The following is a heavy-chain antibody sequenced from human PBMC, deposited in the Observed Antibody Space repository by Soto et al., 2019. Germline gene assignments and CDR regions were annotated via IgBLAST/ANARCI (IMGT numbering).Heavy chain of an antibody. CDR2: LYYDGSNK. CDR1: GFTFSDYG. J-gene: IGHJ5*02. V-gene: IGHV3-33*01. D-gene: IGHD3-16*01. Sequence: QVQLVESGGGVVQPGRSLRLSCAASGFTFSDYGMHWARQAPGKGLEWVASLYYDGSNKQYADSVKGRFTISRDDAMNTLYLQMNSLRAEDTAVYYCARDWVPFTWGQGTLVTVSS. CDR3: ARDWVPFT.